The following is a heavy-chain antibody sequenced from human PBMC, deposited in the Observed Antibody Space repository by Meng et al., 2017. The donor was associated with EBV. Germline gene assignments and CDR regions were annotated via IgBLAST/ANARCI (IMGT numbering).Heavy chain of an antibody. CDR3: ARAEIAVAGRLDY. Sequence: VQLVWSGAEGMKGWSSVMFCCTACGGISSGFGISGVREAPGQGLEWMGGIIPIFGTANYAKKLQGRVMITADKARSTDYMELSSLRSEDTAVYYCARAEIAVAGRLDYWGQGTLVTVSS. CDR1: GGISSGFG. V-gene: IGHV1-69*06. J-gene: IGHJ4*02. D-gene: IGHD6-13*01. CDR2: IIPIFGTA.